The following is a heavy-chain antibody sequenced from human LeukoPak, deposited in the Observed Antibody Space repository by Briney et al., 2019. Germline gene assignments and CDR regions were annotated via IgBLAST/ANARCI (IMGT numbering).Heavy chain of an antibody. D-gene: IGHD6-13*01. Sequence: SETLSLTCTVSGGSISSYYWSWIRQPPGKGLEWIGYIYYSGSTNYNPSLKSRVTISVDTSKNQFSLKLSSVTAADTAVYYCARLYSSSWYPGYYFDYWGQGTLVTVSS. CDR2: IYYSGST. V-gene: IGHV4-59*08. J-gene: IGHJ4*02. CDR3: ARLYSSSWYPGYYFDY. CDR1: GGSISSYY.